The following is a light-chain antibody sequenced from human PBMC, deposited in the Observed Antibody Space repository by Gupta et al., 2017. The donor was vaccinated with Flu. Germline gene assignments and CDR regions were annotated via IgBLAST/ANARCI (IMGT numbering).Light chain of an antibody. J-gene: IGKJ4*01. Sequence: AFVEDRVTITCRGSQSISSWLAWYQQKPGKAPKLLIYKASFLEGGVPARFSGSGSGTEFTLTISSLETDDSATYYCTQDISYVHTFGEGTKVEIK. CDR1: QSISSW. V-gene: IGKV1-5*03. CDR3: TQDISYVHT. CDR2: KAS.